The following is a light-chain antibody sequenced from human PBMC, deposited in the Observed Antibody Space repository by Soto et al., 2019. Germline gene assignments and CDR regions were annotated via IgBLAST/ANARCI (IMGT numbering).Light chain of an antibody. J-gene: IGKJ1*01. CDR3: QQYDSYPWT. V-gene: IGKV1-5*01. CDR1: QSISTW. Sequence: DIQMTQAPSALSASVGDIVTITCRASQSISTWLAWYQQKPGKAPKLLIYDASSLESGVPSRFIGSRSGTEFTLTISSLQPDDFATYYCQQYDSYPWTFGQGTKVEIK. CDR2: DAS.